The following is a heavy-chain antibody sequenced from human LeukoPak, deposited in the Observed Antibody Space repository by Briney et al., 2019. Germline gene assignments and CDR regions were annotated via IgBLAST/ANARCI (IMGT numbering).Heavy chain of an antibody. Sequence: SETPPLTCAVSGYSISSGFYWVWIRQSPGKGLEWLASIYGGGTTYYNPALKNRLAISLDTSKNHFSVNLTSVTAADTAVYYCARGFCSSIDCYNDAFVWGQGTMVTVSS. CDR1: GYSISSGFY. V-gene: IGHV4-38-2*01. CDR3: ARGFCSSIDCYNDAFV. CDR2: IYGGGTT. D-gene: IGHD2-2*02. J-gene: IGHJ3*01.